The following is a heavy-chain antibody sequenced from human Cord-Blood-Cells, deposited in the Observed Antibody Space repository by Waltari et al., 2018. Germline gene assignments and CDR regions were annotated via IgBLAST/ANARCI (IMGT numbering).Heavy chain of an antibody. CDR2: FEPEEGET. CDR1: GYTLTELS. D-gene: IGHD3-16*01. V-gene: IGHV1-24*01. Sequence: QVQLVQSGAEVKKPGASVKVSCKVSGYTLTELSMHWVRQAPGKGLEGMGGFEPEEGETIYAQKFQGRATMTEDTSTDTADMELSRLRSEDTAVYYCATARDPIMITFGGDAFDIWGQGTMVTVSS. J-gene: IGHJ3*02. CDR3: ATARDPIMITFGGDAFDI.